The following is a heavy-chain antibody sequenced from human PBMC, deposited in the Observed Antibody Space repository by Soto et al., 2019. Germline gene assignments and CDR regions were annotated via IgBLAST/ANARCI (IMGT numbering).Heavy chain of an antibody. V-gene: IGHV1-69*01. CDR3: ALGGRDGYAYRGGFDY. Sequence: QVQLVQSGAEVKKPGSSVKVSCKASGGTFSSYAISWVRQAPGQGLEWMGGIIPIFGTANSAQKFQGRVTITADESTSTANMELSSLRSEDTAVYYCALGGRDGYAYRGGFDYWGQGTLVTVSS. CDR2: IIPIFGTA. D-gene: IGHD5-12*01. J-gene: IGHJ4*02. CDR1: GGTFSSYA.